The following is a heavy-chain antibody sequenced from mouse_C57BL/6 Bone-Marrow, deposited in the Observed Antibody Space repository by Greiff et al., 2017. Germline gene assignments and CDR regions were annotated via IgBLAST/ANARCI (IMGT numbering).Heavy chain of an antibody. CDR2: ISSGSSTI. V-gene: IGHV5-17*01. Sequence: EVQVVESGGGLVKPGGSLKLSCAASGFTFSDYGMHWVRQAPEKGLEWVAYISSGSSTIYYADTVKGRFTLSRDNAKNTLFLQMTSLRSEDTAMYYCARRWLLPYAMDYWGQGTSVTVSS. CDR3: ARRWLLPYAMDY. CDR1: GFTFSDYG. J-gene: IGHJ4*01. D-gene: IGHD2-3*01.